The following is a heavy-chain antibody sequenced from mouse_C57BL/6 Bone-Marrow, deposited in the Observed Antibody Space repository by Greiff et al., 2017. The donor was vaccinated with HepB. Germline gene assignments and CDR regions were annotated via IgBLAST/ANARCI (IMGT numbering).Heavy chain of an antibody. CDR2: IDPENGDT. V-gene: IGHV14-4*01. CDR1: GFNIKDDY. CDR3: TLDVYWYFDV. J-gene: IGHJ1*03. Sequence: DVQLQESGAELVRPGASVKLSCTASGFNIKDDYMHWVKQRPEQGLEWIGWIDPENGDTEYASKFQGKATITADTSSNTAYLQLSSLTSEDTAVYYCTLDVYWYFDVWGTGTTVTVSS.